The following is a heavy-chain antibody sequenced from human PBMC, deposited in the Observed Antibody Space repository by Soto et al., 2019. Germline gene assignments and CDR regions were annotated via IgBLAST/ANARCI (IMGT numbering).Heavy chain of an antibody. V-gene: IGHV4-31*02. CDR3: ARIKRDYDGVWGSERLDY. Sequence: QVQLQESGPGLVKPLQTMSLTRSVHGVSISSGDYYWRWIRKRPGQGLECSGYIYDTGSTYYNPSRKIRVTRPIGTSKNHFSLNLRSVAAADTAVYYCARIKRDYDGVWGSERLDYGGQGTLVTVSS. D-gene: IGHD3-16*01. J-gene: IGHJ4*02. CDR1: GVSISSGDYY. CDR2: IYDTGST.